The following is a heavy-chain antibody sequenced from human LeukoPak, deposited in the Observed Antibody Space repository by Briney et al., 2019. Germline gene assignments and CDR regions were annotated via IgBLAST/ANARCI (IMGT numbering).Heavy chain of an antibody. CDR2: INHRGDT. CDR1: GGSFSTYY. CDR3: ARTTPIAVAGTGGTSWFDP. D-gene: IGHD6-19*01. J-gene: IGHJ5*02. Sequence: PSETLSLTCAVYGGSFSTYYWSWIRQSPGKGLEWIAEINHRGDTNYNPSVKSRVTISVDTSKNQFSLKVSSLTAADTAVYYCARTTPIAVAGTGGTSWFDPWGQGTLVTVSS. V-gene: IGHV4-34*01.